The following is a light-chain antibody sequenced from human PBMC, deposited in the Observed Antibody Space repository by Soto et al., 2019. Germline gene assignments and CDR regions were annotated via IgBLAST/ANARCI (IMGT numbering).Light chain of an antibody. J-gene: IGKJ2*01. CDR3: QQYGSSPPYT. V-gene: IGKV3-20*01. CDR1: QSVSNNY. CDR2: GSS. Sequence: EVVLTQSPGTLSLSPGERATLSCRASQSVSNNYFAWYQQKPGQAPRLLIFGSSDRATGIPDRFSGSGCGTDFTLTISRLEPEDFAVYYCQQYGSSPPYTFVQGTKLEIK.